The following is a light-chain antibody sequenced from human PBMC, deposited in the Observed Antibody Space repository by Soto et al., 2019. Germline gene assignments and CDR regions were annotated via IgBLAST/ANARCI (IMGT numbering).Light chain of an antibody. Sequence: IHMSHSPSTLSGSVVDRVTITFRASQTIISWLSLYQQKPGKAPKLPIYKASTLKSGVPSRFSGSGSGTEFTLTISSLQPDDFATYYCQHYNSYSEAFGQGTKVDIK. J-gene: IGKJ1*01. CDR3: QHYNSYSEA. CDR2: KAS. V-gene: IGKV1-5*03. CDR1: QTIISW.